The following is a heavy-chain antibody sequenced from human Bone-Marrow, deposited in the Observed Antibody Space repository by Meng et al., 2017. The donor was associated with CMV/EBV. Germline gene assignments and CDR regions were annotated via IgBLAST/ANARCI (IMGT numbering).Heavy chain of an antibody. Sequence: PGLVTPSETLSLFFTFSGGPISSISYWGWIRQSPGKGLEWIGSLYYNGDTYYNPSLKNRVTLSVDTSKNQFSLKLNSVIAADTAVYYCAQRIYIDSYYFDSWGQGTLVTVSS. J-gene: IGHJ4*02. V-gene: IGHV4-39*07. CDR1: GGPISSISY. CDR2: LYYNGDT. D-gene: IGHD2/OR15-2a*01. CDR3: AQRIYIDSYYFDS.